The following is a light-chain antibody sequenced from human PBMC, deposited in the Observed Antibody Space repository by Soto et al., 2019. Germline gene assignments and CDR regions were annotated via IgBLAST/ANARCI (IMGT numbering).Light chain of an antibody. V-gene: IGKV1-5*03. J-gene: IGKJ4*02. CDR3: QQYNTYPLT. CDR1: QSISTW. CDR2: KAP. Sequence: DIQMTQSPSTLSASVGDIVTITCRASQSISTWLAWYQQKPGKAPKLLIYKAPILESEVPSRFSGSGSGTEFTLTISSLQTDDFATYYCQQYNTYPLTCGGGTTVEIK.